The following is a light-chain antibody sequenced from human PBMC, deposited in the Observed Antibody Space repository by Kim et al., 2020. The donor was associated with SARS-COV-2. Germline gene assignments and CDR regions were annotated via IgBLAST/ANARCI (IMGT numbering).Light chain of an antibody. CDR2: AKN. CDR1: TLGSYS. V-gene: IGLV3-19*01. Sequence: LGQTVIITCQGDTLGSYSASWYQKKPGQAPITVIYAKNNRPSGIPDRFSGSNSGNTASLTITGAQAEDEADYYCYSRDSGMNYWVFGGGTKLTVL. CDR3: YSRDSGMNYWV. J-gene: IGLJ3*02.